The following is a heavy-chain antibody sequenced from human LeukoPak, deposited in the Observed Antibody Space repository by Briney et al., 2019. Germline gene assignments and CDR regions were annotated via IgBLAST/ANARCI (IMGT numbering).Heavy chain of an antibody. D-gene: IGHD1-26*01. J-gene: IGHJ4*02. Sequence: SETLSLTCAVCGGSFRGYYWSWIRQPPGKGLEWIGEINHSGSTNYNPSLKSRVTISLDTSMKKFSLKVTSVTAADTAVYYCARRGVGGSFDYWGQGTLVTVSS. CDR3: ARRGVGGSFDY. CDR1: GGSFRGYY. CDR2: INHSGST. V-gene: IGHV4-34*01.